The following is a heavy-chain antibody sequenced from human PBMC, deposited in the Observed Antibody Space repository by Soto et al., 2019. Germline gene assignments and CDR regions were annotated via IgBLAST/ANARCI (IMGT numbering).Heavy chain of an antibody. V-gene: IGHV3-7*03. CDR2: IKQDGSAK. CDR1: GFPFSSFC. J-gene: IGHJ4*02. Sequence: PGGSMRLSCAASGFPFSSFCMTWVRQAPGKGLEWVANIKQDGSAKYYVDSVKGRFTISRDNAKNSLYLQMNSLRAEDTAVYYCARDLGYDSSGYFTYWGQGTLVTVSS. D-gene: IGHD3-22*01. CDR3: ARDLGYDSSGYFTY.